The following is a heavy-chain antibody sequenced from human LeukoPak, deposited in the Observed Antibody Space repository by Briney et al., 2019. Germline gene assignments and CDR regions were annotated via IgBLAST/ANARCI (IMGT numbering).Heavy chain of an antibody. CDR3: ARIQLWSGGYYYGMDV. D-gene: IGHD5-18*01. CDR1: GYRFTNYW. CDR2: IYPGDSDT. V-gene: IGHV5-51*01. Sequence: GESLKISCKDSGYRFTNYWIGWVRQMPGKGLEWMGIIYPGDSDTRYSPSFQGQVTISADKSISTAYLQWSSLKASDTAMYYCARIQLWSGGYYYGMDVWGQGTTVTVSS. J-gene: IGHJ6*02.